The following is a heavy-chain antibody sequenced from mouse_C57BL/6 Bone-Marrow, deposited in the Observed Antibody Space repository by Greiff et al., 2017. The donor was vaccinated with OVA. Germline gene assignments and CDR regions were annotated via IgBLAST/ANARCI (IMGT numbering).Heavy chain of an antibody. J-gene: IGHJ3*01. D-gene: IGHD2-1*01. Sequence: QVHVKQPGAELVKPGASVKLSCKASGYTFTSYWMHWVKQRPGQGLEWIGMIHPNSGSTNYNEKFKSKATLTVDKSSSTAYMQLSSLTSEDSAVYYCGPYGNYAWFAYWGQGTLVTVSA. CDR1: GYTFTSYW. V-gene: IGHV1-64*01. CDR3: GPYGNYAWFAY. CDR2: IHPNSGST.